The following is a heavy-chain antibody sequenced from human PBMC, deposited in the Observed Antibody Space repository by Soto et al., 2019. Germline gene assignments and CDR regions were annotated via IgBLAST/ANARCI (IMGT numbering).Heavy chain of an antibody. CDR2: IYPAGST. V-gene: IGHV3-53*01. J-gene: IGHJ6*02. CDR1: GFTVSSNY. D-gene: IGHD2-2*01. CDR3: ARDSQGLPAASPGFYYYGMDV. Sequence: GGSLRLSCAASGFTVSSNYMSWVRQAPGKGLEWVSIIYPAGSTYYADSVQGRFTISRDNSKNTLYLQMDSLRAEDTAVYYCARDSQGLPAASPGFYYYGMDVWGQGTTVTVSS.